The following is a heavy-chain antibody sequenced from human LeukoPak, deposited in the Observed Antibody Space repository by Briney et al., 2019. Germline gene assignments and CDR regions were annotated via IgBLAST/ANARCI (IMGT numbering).Heavy chain of an antibody. Sequence: SGTLSLTCAVSGGSISSGGYSWSWIRQPPGKGLEWIGYIYHSGSTYYNPSLKSRVTISVDRSKNQFSLKLSSVTAADTAVYYCARQDTAMVLDYWGQGTLVTVSS. CDR1: GGSISSGGYS. J-gene: IGHJ4*02. CDR3: ARQDTAMVLDY. CDR2: IYHSGST. V-gene: IGHV4-30-2*01. D-gene: IGHD5-18*01.